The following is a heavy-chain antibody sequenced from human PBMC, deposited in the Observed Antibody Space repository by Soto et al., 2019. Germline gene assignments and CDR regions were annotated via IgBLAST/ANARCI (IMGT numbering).Heavy chain of an antibody. Sequence: QVQLVQSGAEVREPGASVKVSCKTSGYTLSRYGITWVRQAPGQGLEWMGWINGNTGHTIYAMNLEDRLTISTDTSTRTAYMELRSLKSDDTAVYYGARERKWEALPYWGQGTLVTVSS. CDR2: INGNTGHT. CDR1: GYTLSRYG. D-gene: IGHD1-26*01. CDR3: ARERKWEALPY. V-gene: IGHV1-18*01. J-gene: IGHJ4*02.